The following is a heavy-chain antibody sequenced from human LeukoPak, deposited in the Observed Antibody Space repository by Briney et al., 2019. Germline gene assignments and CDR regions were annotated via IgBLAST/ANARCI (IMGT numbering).Heavy chain of an antibody. D-gene: IGHD6-13*01. J-gene: IGHJ6*03. Sequence: ASVKVSCKASGYTFIRHHMHWVRQAPGQGLEWMGIINPSGGGTSYAQKFQGRVTITADKSTSTAYMELSSLRSEDTAVYYCARAPRRYSSSWYSYYYYYYMDVWGKGTTVTVSS. CDR3: ARAPRRYSSSWYSYYYYYYMDV. CDR2: INPSGGGT. CDR1: GYTFIRHH. V-gene: IGHV1-46*01.